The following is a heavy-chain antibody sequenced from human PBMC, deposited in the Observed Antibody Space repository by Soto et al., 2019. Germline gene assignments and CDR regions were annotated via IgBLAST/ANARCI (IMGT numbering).Heavy chain of an antibody. CDR2: IIPIFGTA. D-gene: IGHD6-19*01. V-gene: IGHV1-69*06. CDR1: GGTFSSYA. Sequence: SVKVSCKASGGTFSSYAISWVRQAPGQGLEWMGGIIPIFGTANYAQKFQGRVTITADKSTSTAYMGLSSLRSEDTAVYYCARDRALVTGIAVAGPWDYWGQGTLVTVSS. J-gene: IGHJ4*02. CDR3: ARDRALVTGIAVAGPWDY.